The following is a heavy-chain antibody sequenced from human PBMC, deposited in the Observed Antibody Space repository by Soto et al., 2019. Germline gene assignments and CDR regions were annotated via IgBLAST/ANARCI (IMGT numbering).Heavy chain of an antibody. Sequence: QVQLQESGPGLVKPSQTLSLTCTVSGGSISSGDYYWSWIRQPPGKGLEWIGSIYYSGSTYYNPSLKXRXTXSXXTSTNQCSLKLNSVTAADTAVYYCASRHSSPYFDYWGQGTLVTVSS. D-gene: IGHD6-13*01. CDR3: ASRHSSPYFDY. CDR2: IYYSGST. CDR1: GGSISSGDYY. J-gene: IGHJ4*02. V-gene: IGHV4-30-4*01.